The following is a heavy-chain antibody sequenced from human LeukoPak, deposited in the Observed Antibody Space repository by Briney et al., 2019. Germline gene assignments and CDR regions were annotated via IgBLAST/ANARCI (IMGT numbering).Heavy chain of an antibody. V-gene: IGHV3-11*04. Sequence: GGSLRLSCAASGFTFSDYYMSWIRQAPGKGLEWVSYISSSGSTIYYADSVKGRFTISRDNAKNSLYLQMNSLRAEDTAVYYCARGSYYYDSSGYYRESLFDYWGQGTLVTVSS. J-gene: IGHJ4*02. D-gene: IGHD3-22*01. CDR2: ISSSGSTI. CDR3: ARGSYYYDSSGYYRESLFDY. CDR1: GFTFSDYY.